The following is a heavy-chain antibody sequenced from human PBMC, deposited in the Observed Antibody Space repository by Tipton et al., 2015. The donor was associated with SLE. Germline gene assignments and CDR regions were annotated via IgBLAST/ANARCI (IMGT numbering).Heavy chain of an antibody. CDR3: ARDYYDPSESTVEDN. V-gene: IGHV1-2*02. D-gene: IGHD3-22*01. CDR2: INPNNGDT. CDR1: AYTFTGYY. Sequence: QLVQSGPEVKKPGASVKVSCKASAYTFTGYYFHWVRQAPGQGLEWMGWINPNNGDTKYAQKFQGRVTMTGDTSISTAYMELRRLKSDDTAVYFCARDYYDPSESTVEDNWGQGTPVTVSS. J-gene: IGHJ4*01.